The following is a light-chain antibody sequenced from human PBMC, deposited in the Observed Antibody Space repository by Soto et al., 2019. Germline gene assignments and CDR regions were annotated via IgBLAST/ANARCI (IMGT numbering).Light chain of an antibody. V-gene: IGLV1-40*01. CDR2: GHN. J-gene: IGLJ1*01. Sequence: QSVLTQPPSVSGAPGQRVAISCSGSSSDIGAGYDVRWYQQVPGTAPKLLIFGHNNRPSGVSERFSGSKSGTSASLVITGLQAEDEADYYCQSFDTSLTGAYVFGTGTKVTVL. CDR3: QSFDTSLTGAYV. CDR1: SSDIGAGYD.